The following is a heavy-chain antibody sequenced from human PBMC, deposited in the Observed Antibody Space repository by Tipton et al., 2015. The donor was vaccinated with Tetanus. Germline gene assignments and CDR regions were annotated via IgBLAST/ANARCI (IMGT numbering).Heavy chain of an antibody. V-gene: IGHV3-11*01. D-gene: IGHD6-6*01. CDR3: ARSESRIAPRIPWGMDI. J-gene: IGHJ6*02. CDR1: GFTFTDYW. Sequence: SLRLSCAASGFTFTDYWMHWIRLAPGKGLEWISYISHTGTTTYYSASVMGRFTVSRDNTKNSLYLEINSLRAEDTAVYYCARSESRIAPRIPWGMDIWGQGTTVTVSS. CDR2: ISHTGTTT.